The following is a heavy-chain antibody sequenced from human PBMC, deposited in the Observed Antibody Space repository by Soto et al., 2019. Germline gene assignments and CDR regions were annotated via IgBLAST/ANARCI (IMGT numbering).Heavy chain of an antibody. Sequence: PSETLSLTCGVSGGSLSGATYSWNWIRQPPGKGLEWIGYIFPSGTTYYNPSLKSRVTISIDVSKIQFSLSLRSLTAADTAVYYCARSREFDYWSQGTLVTVSS. J-gene: IGHJ4*02. V-gene: IGHV4-30-2*01. CDR2: IFPSGTT. CDR1: GGSLSGATYS. CDR3: ARSREFDY.